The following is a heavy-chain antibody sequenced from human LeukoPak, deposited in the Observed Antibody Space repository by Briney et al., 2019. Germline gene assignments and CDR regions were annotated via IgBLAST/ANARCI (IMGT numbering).Heavy chain of an antibody. J-gene: IGHJ6*03. CDR3: ARDLHNYWYSSSWYGWGVYYYYYYMDV. D-gene: IGHD6-13*01. Sequence: ASVKVSCKASGYTFTSYYMHWVRQAPGQGLEWMGIINPSGGSTSYAQKFQGRVTMTRDTSTSTVYMELSSLRSEDTAVYYCARDLHNYWYSSSWYGWGVYYYYYYMDVWGKGTTVTISS. CDR1: GYTFTSYY. CDR2: INPSGGST. V-gene: IGHV1-46*01.